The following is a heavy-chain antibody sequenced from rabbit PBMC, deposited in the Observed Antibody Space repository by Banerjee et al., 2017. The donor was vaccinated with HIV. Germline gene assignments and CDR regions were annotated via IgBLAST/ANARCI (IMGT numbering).Heavy chain of an antibody. Sequence: QEQLEESGGDLVKSGASPTLTCTASGFSFSSTYWICWVRQAPGKGLEWIACIYASSSGSTYYASWAKGRFTISKTSSTTVTLQMTSLTAADTATYFCARRHIGCSYNLWGPGTLVTVS. V-gene: IGHV1S45*01. J-gene: IGHJ6*01. D-gene: IGHD8-1*01. CDR3: ARRHIGCSYNL. CDR2: IYASSSGST. CDR1: GFSFSSTYW.